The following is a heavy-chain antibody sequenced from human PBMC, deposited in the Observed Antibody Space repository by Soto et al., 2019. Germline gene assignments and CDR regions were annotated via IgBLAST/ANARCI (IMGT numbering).Heavy chain of an antibody. J-gene: IGHJ4*02. CDR3: ARGSPSRQKLRGVIITGFDY. D-gene: IGHD3-10*01. CDR1: GYTSTSYG. Sequence: QVQLVQSGAEVKKPGASVKVSCKASGYTSTSYGISWVRQAPGQGLEWMGWISAYNGNTNYAQKLQGRVTMTTDTSTSTAYMELRSLRSDDTAVYYCARGSPSRQKLRGVIITGFDYWGQGTLVTVSS. CDR2: ISAYNGNT. V-gene: IGHV1-18*01.